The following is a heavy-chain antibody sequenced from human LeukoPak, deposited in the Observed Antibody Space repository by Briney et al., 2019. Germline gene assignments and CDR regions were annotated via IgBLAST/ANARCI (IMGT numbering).Heavy chain of an antibody. J-gene: IGHJ4*02. CDR1: GFTFSDYS. Sequence: GGSLRLSCEGSGFTFSDYSMNWVRQAPGEGLEWLSYITSTSDTIYYADSVRGRFTSSRDNGKNSAYLQMNSLRADDTAVYYCARSSGHPYFDYWGQGALVTVSS. V-gene: IGHV3-48*01. D-gene: IGHD3-22*01. CDR2: ITSTSDTI. CDR3: ARSSGHPYFDY.